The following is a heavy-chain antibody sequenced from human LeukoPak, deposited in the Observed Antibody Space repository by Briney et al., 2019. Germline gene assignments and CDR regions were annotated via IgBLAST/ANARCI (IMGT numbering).Heavy chain of an antibody. V-gene: IGHV3-72*01. J-gene: IGHJ3*02. CDR1: GFTFSDHY. CDR3: TRDRSALDT. CDR2: SRDKGNSYTT. Sequence: PGGSLRLSCAASGFTFSDHYIDWVRQAPGKGLEWVGRSRDKGNSYTTAYAASVRGRFTISRDDSKNSLYLQMNSLKIEDTAVYYCTRDRSALDTWGQGTMVTVSS.